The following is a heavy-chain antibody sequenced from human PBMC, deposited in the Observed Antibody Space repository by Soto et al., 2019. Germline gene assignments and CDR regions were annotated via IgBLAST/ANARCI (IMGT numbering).Heavy chain of an antibody. D-gene: IGHD5-18*01. V-gene: IGHV3-23*01. CDR3: AKRKGGYGLGDLDV. Sequence: EVQLLESGGGLVQPGGSLRLSCAASGFTFSSYAMSWVRQAPGKGLEWISAISANGDTSYYADSVKGRFTISRDNSKNTLSLEMNSLRAEDTAVYYCAKRKGGYGLGDLDVWGQGTTVTVSS. J-gene: IGHJ6*02. CDR1: GFTFSSYA. CDR2: ISANGDTS.